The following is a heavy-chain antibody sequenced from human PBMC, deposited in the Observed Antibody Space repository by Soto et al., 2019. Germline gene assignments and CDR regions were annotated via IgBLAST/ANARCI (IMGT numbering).Heavy chain of an antibody. CDR2: MNPNSGNT. CDR3: ARGPLGRYCSSTSCYGWFDP. J-gene: IGHJ5*02. Sequence: ASVKVSCKASGYTFTSYDINWVRQATGQGLEWMGWMNPNSGNTGYAQKFQGRVTMTRNTSISTAYMELSSLRSEETAVYYCARGPLGRYCSSTSCYGWFDPWGPGTLVTVSS. D-gene: IGHD2-2*01. CDR1: GYTFTSYD. V-gene: IGHV1-8*01.